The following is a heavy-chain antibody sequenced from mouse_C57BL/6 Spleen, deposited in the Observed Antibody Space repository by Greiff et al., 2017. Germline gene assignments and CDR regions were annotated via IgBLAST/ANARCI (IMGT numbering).Heavy chain of an antibody. CDR2: ISSGSSTI. Sequence: EVQLVESGGGLVKPGGSLKLSCAASGFTFSDYGMHWVRQAPEKGLEWVAYISSGSSTIYYADTVKGRFTISRDNAKNTLFLQMTRMRAEETAMYYCAREGGDGGCAVDDWGQGTSVTVSS. J-gene: IGHJ4*01. V-gene: IGHV5-17*01. CDR3: AREGGDGGCAVDD. CDR1: GFTFSDYG.